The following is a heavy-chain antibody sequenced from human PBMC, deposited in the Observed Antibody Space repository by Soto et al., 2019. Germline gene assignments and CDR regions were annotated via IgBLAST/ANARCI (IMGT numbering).Heavy chain of an antibody. D-gene: IGHD2-15*01. CDR3: ARNAILSPIMDV. Sequence: EVRLVESGGGLVKPGGSLRLSCVGSGFTFRTYGMTWVRQAPGQGLEWISVITGSGRHTKYADSAKGRFTISRDDAKSSLFLQMNGLRVEDSAVYYCARNAILSPIMDVWGEGTTVTVSS. J-gene: IGHJ6*03. V-gene: IGHV3-21*06. CDR2: ITGSGRHT. CDR1: GFTFRTYG.